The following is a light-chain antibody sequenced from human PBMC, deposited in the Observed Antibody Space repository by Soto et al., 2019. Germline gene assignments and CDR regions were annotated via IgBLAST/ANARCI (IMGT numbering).Light chain of an antibody. J-gene: IGLJ1*01. CDR1: SSDVGSYNL. Sequence: QSALTQPASVSGSPGQSITISCTGTSSDVGSYNLVSWYQQHPGKAPKLMIYEGSKRPSGVSNRFSGSKSGITASLTISGLQAEDEADYYCCSYAGSTPYVFGTGTKLTVL. CDR2: EGS. V-gene: IGLV2-23*01. CDR3: CSYAGSTPYV.